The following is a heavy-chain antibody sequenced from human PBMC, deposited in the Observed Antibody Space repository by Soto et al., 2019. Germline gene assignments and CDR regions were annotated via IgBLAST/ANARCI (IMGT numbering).Heavy chain of an antibody. CDR2: IIPIFGTA. J-gene: IGHJ5*02. CDR3: ARDRGPSSGYYPYWFDP. V-gene: IGHV1-69*12. D-gene: IGHD3-22*01. CDR1: GGTFSSYA. Sequence: QVQLVQSGAEVKKPGSSVKVSCKASGGTFSSYAISWVRQAPGQGLEWMGEIIPIFGTANYAQKFQGRVTITADESTSTAYIELCSLTSDDTAVYYCARDRGPSSGYYPYWFDPWGQGTLVTVSS.